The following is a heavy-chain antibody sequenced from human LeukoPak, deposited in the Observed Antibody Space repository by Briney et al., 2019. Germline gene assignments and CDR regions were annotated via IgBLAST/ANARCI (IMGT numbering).Heavy chain of an antibody. CDR2: IRYDGSNK. V-gene: IGHV3-30*02. D-gene: IGHD3-9*01. Sequence: GGSLRLSCAASGFTFSSYSMNWVRQAPGKGLEWVAFIRYDGSNKYYADSVKGRFTISRDNSKNTLYLQMNSLRAEDTAVYYCAKAPYDILTGYYHDYWGQGTLVTVSS. CDR1: GFTFSSYS. CDR3: AKAPYDILTGYYHDY. J-gene: IGHJ4*02.